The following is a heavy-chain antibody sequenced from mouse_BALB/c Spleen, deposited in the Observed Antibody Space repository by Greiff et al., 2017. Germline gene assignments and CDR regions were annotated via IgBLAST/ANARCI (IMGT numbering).Heavy chain of an antibody. J-gene: IGHJ2*01. CDR2: IRNKANGYTT. D-gene: IGHD2-3*01. V-gene: IGHV7-3*02. CDR1: GFTFTDYY. Sequence: EVKVVESGGGLVQPGGSLRLSCATSGFTFTDYYMSWVRQPPGKALEWLGFIRNKANGYTTEYSASVKGRFTISRDNSQSILYLQMNTLRAEDSATYYCAREIYDGYYFDYWGQGTTITVSS. CDR3: AREIYDGYYFDY.